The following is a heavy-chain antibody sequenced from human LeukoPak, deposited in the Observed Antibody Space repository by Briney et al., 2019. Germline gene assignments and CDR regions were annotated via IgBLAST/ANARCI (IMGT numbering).Heavy chain of an antibody. CDR1: GFTFSSYA. Sequence: GGSLRLSCAASGFTFSSYAMHWVRQAPGKGLEWVAVISYDGSNKYYADSVKGRFTISRDNSKNTLYLQMNSLRAEDTAVYYCANLVVVVAARHYWGQGTLVTVSS. J-gene: IGHJ4*02. D-gene: IGHD2-15*01. CDR3: ANLVVVVAARHY. V-gene: IGHV3-30-3*01. CDR2: ISYDGSNK.